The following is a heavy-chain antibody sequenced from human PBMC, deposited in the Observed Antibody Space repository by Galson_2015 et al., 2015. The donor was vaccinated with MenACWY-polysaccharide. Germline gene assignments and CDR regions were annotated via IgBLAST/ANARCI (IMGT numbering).Heavy chain of an antibody. CDR1: GFTFSSYW. J-gene: IGHJ5*02. Sequence: SLRLSCAASGFTFSSYWMHWVRQAPGKGLVWVSRINSDGKSTSYADSAKGRFTISRDNAKNTLYLQMNSLRAEDTAVYYCTKAGAKYCSGSSCYFNWFDPWGQGTLVTVSS. CDR3: TKAGAKYCSGSSCYFNWFDP. V-gene: IGHV3-74*01. D-gene: IGHD2-15*01. CDR2: INSDGKST.